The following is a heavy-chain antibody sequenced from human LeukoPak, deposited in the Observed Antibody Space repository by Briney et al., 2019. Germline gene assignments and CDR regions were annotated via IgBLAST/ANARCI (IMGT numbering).Heavy chain of an antibody. V-gene: IGHV1-18*01. CDR1: GYTFTSYG. J-gene: IGHJ6*02. Sequence: ASVKVSCKASGYTFTSYGISWVRQAPGQGLEWMGWISAYNGNTNYAQKLQGRVTMTTDTSTSTAYMELRSLRSDDTAVYYCAREATYYYGSGSYYTPLYYGMDVWGQGTTVTVSS. CDR2: ISAYNGNT. CDR3: AREATYYYGSGSYYTPLYYGMDV. D-gene: IGHD3-10*01.